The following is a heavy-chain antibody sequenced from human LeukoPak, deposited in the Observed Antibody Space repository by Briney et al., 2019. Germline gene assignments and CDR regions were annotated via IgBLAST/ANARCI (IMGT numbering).Heavy chain of an antibody. Sequence: KDGESLKISCKGSGYSFTSYWIGWVRQMPGKGLEWMGIIYPGDSDTRYSPSFQGQVTISADTSISTAYMELSRLRSDDTAVYYCAREIVGATRVLSPASDWGQGTLVTVSS. CDR1: GYSFTSYW. V-gene: IGHV5-51*01. D-gene: IGHD1-26*01. J-gene: IGHJ4*02. CDR2: IYPGDSDT. CDR3: AREIVGATRVLSPASD.